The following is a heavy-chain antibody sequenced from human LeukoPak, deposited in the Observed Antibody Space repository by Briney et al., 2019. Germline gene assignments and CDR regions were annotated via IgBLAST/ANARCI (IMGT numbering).Heavy chain of an antibody. CDR2: ISYDGTNK. J-gene: IGHJ4*02. V-gene: IGHV3-30-3*01. Sequence: GGSLRLSCEASGFIFSSYALHWVRQVPGVGLEWVAVISYDGTNKYYADSAKGRFTISRDNSKNTLSLQMNSLRGDDTAVFYCARDPGLGYRSGWYQDYFDYWGQGTLVTVSS. CDR1: GFIFSSYA. CDR3: ARDPGLGYRSGWYQDYFDY. D-gene: IGHD6-19*01.